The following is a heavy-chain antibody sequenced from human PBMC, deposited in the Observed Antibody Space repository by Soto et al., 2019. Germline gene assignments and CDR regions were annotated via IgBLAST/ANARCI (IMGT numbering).Heavy chain of an antibody. V-gene: IGHV1-18*01. CDR1: VNTFTSYG. Sequence: ASARVSCRASVNTFTSYGISWVRQAPGQGLEWMGWISAYNGNTNYAQKLQGRVTMTTDTSTSTAYMELRSLRSDYTAVYYSARHAYYDILTGYYGNWCDPWGQGTLVTVSS. J-gene: IGHJ5*02. CDR3: ARHAYYDILTGYYGNWCDP. CDR2: ISAYNGNT. D-gene: IGHD3-9*01.